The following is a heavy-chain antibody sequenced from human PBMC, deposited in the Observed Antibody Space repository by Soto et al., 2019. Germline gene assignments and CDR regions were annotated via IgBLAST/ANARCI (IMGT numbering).Heavy chain of an antibody. J-gene: IGHJ4*02. CDR1: GFTFSSYG. Sequence: GGSLRLSCAASGFTFSSYGMHWVRQAPGKGLEWVAVISYDGSNKYYADSVKGRFTISRDNSKNTLYLQMNSLRAEDTAVYYCAKEKRVGYDYIWGSYRYRTDYWGQGTLVTVSS. V-gene: IGHV3-30*18. D-gene: IGHD3-16*02. CDR2: ISYDGSNK. CDR3: AKEKRVGYDYIWGSYRYRTDY.